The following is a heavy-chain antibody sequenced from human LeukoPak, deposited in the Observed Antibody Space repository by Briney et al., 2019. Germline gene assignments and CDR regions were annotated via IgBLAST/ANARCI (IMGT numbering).Heavy chain of an antibody. Sequence: GGSLRLSCAASGFTFSDYSMNWVRQAPGKGLEWISYIGGRGDGISYADSVKGRFAISRDNAKNSLFLQMNRLRGEDTAIYFCAREIPGRIAADCWGQGTLVTVSS. D-gene: IGHD2-15*01. J-gene: IGHJ4*02. CDR1: GFTFSDYS. CDR2: IGGRGDGI. CDR3: AREIPGRIAADC. V-gene: IGHV3-48*01.